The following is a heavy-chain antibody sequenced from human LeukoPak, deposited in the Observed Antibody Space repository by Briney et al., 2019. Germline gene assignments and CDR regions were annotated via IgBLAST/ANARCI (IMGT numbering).Heavy chain of an antibody. CDR1: GFTFSSYA. Sequence: PGRSLRLSCAASGFTFSSYAMHWVRQAPGRGLEWVANIKKDGSEKYYVDSVKGRFTISRDNAKNSLYLQMNSLRADDTAVYYCAGQETSSYNGAFDLWGQGTMVTVSS. V-gene: IGHV3-7*01. CDR2: IKKDGSEK. J-gene: IGHJ3*01. D-gene: IGHD1-26*01. CDR3: AGQETSSYNGAFDL.